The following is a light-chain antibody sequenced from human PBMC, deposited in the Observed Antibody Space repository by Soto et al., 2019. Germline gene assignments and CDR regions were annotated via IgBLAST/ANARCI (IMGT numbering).Light chain of an antibody. J-gene: IGKJ5*01. Sequence: EIVMTQFPATLSVSPGVRANLSCRASQSVSSNLAWYQKKPGQAPRLLIYGASTRATGIPARFSGSGSGTESTLTISSLQSEDYAIYYGQQYNNWPPITFGQGTRLEIK. V-gene: IGKV3-15*01. CDR3: QQYNNWPPIT. CDR2: GAS. CDR1: QSVSSN.